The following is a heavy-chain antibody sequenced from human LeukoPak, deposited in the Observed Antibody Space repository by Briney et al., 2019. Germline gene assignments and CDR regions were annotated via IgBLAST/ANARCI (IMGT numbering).Heavy chain of an antibody. V-gene: IGHV3-21*01. CDR1: GFTFSGYT. CDR3: AREPYRRAPNYYYYGMDV. CDR2: ISSSSSYI. D-gene: IGHD1-14*01. J-gene: IGHJ6*02. Sequence: GGSLRLSCAASGFTFSGYTMNWVRQAPGTGLEWVSSISSSSSYIYFADSVKGRFAISRDNSKNTLYLQMNSLRAEDTAVYYCAREPYRRAPNYYYYGMDVWGQGTTVTVSS.